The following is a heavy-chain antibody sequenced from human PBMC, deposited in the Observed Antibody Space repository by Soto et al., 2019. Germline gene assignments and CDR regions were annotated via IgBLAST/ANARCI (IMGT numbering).Heavy chain of an antibody. CDR2: IYYSGST. D-gene: IGHD3-22*01. Sequence: SETLSLTCTVSGGSISSGGYYWSWIRQHPGKGLEWIGYIYYSGSTYYNPSLKSRVTISVDTSKNQFSLKLSSVTAADTAVYYCARATYYYDSSGYPRLYYFDYWGQGTLVTVSS. V-gene: IGHV4-31*02. J-gene: IGHJ4*02. CDR1: GGSISSGGYY. CDR3: ARATYYYDSSGYPRLYYFDY.